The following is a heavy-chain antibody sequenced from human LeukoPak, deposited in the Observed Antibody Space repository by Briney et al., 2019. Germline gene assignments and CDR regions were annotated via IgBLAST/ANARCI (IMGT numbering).Heavy chain of an antibody. CDR3: ARDGDGSYGFDY. D-gene: IGHD1-26*01. Sequence: DPGGSLRLSCAASGFTFSSYSMNWVRQAPGKGLEWVSYISSSSSTMSYADSVKGRFTISRDNAKNSLYLQVNSLRAEDTSVYYCARDGDGSYGFDYWGQGTLVTVSS. J-gene: IGHJ4*02. CDR2: ISSSSSTM. V-gene: IGHV3-48*01. CDR1: GFTFSSYS.